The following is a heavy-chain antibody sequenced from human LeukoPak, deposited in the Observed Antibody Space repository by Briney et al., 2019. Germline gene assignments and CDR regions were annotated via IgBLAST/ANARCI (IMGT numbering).Heavy chain of an antibody. CDR2: ISGRDDTTYYTDSPEGST. CDR3: AKCMSATGVCLNFDS. D-gene: IGHD2-8*01. CDR1: GFTFLNYA. J-gene: IGHJ4*02. V-gene: IGHV3-23*01. Sequence: GGSLRLSCEASGFTFLNYAMSWVRQAPGKGLQWVSGISGRDDTTYYTDSPEGSTYYTNSAEGRYTISRDDSKNTVYLQIDSLGVEDTAVYYCAKCMSATGVCLNFDSWGQGILVTVSS.